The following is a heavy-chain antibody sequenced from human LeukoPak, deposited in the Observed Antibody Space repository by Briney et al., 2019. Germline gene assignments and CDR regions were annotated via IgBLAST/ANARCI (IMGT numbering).Heavy chain of an antibody. CDR1: GGSMSSYY. CDR3: ARSKLSTGRLQYSDWSRGGFDS. D-gene: IGHD3-9*01. V-gene: IGHV4-59*08. Sequence: PSETLSLTCTASGGSMSSYYWSWIRLPPGKGLEWIGNIYYSGTSNYHPSLTSRGTMLVDVFKKHFPLKLTSVTAADTALYYCARSKLSTGRLQYSDWSRGGFDSWGQGTLVSVSS. J-gene: IGHJ4*02. CDR2: IYYSGTS.